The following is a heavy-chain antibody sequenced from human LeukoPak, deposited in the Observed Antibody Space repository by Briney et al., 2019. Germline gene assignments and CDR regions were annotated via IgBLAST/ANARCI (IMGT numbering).Heavy chain of an antibody. J-gene: IGHJ6*02. Sequence: ASVKVSCKASGYTFTSYGISWVRRAPGQGLEWMGWISAYNGNTNYAQKLQGRVTMTTDTSTSTAYLELRSLRSDDTAVFYCARDGGAYCSGGSCYGMDVWGQGTTVTVSS. D-gene: IGHD2-15*01. CDR2: ISAYNGNT. V-gene: IGHV1-18*01. CDR1: GYTFTSYG. CDR3: ARDGGAYCSGGSCYGMDV.